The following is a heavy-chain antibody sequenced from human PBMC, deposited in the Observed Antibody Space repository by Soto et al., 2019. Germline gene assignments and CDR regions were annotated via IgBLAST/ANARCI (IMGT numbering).Heavy chain of an antibody. Sequence: SETLSLTCTVSGGSISSYYWSWIRQPPGKRLEWIGYIYYSGSTNYNPSLKSRVTISVDTSKNQFSLKLSSVTAADTAVYYCARGPTIFVGYGMDVWGQGTTVTVSS. CDR2: IYYSGST. D-gene: IGHD3-3*01. V-gene: IGHV4-59*01. CDR1: GGSISSYY. CDR3: ARGPTIFVGYGMDV. J-gene: IGHJ6*02.